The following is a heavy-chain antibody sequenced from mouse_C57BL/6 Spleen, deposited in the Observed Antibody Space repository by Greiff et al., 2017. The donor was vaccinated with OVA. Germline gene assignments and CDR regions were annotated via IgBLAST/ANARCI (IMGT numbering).Heavy chain of an antibody. CDR1: GYTFTDYN. Sequence: EVQLQQSGPELVKPGASVKMSCKASGYTFTDYNMHWVKQSHGKSLEWIGYINPNNGGTSYHQKFKGKATLTVNKSSSTAYLELRSLTSEDSAVYDGARRYYGTPYWYFDVWGTGTTVTVSS. CDR2: INPNNGGT. V-gene: IGHV1-22*01. CDR3: ARRYYGTPYWYFDV. J-gene: IGHJ1*03. D-gene: IGHD1-1*01.